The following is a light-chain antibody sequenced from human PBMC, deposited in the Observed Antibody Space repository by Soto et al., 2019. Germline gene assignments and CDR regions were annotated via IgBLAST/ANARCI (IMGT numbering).Light chain of an antibody. Sequence: DIVMTQSPDSLAVSLGERATINCKSSQSVLYTSNNKNYLAWYQQKPGQPPKLLIYWASTRESGVPDRISGSGSGTDFTLTITSLQAEDVAVYYCQQYYSTPYTFGQGTKLDIK. J-gene: IGKJ2*01. CDR1: QSVLYTSNNKNY. CDR3: QQYYSTPYT. V-gene: IGKV4-1*01. CDR2: WAS.